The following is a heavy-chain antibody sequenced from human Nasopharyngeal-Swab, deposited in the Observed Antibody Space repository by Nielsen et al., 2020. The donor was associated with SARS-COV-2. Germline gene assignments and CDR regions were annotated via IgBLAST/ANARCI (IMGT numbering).Heavy chain of an antibody. D-gene: IGHD3-10*01. V-gene: IGHV1-46*01. CDR3: ARTYGSWSYMDV. J-gene: IGHJ6*03. CDR2: INPSGGST. CDR1: GYTFTSYY. Sequence: ASVKVYCKASGYTFTSYYMHWVRQTPGQGLEWMGIINPSGGSTSYAQKFQGRVTMPRDTSTSTVYMELSSLRSEDTAVYYCARTYGSWSYMDVWGKGTTVTVSS.